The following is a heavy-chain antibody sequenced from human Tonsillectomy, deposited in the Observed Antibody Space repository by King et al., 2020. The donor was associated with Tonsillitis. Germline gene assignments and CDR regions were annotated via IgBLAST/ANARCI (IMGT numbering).Heavy chain of an antibody. CDR2: IYSGDST. D-gene: IGHD3-22*01. Sequence: VQLVESGGGLIQPGGSRRLSCAASGFTVSSNYMSWVRQAPGKGLEWVSIIYSGDSTYYAASVKGRFTISRDNSKNTLYLQMNSLRAEDTAVYYCARGGTYYYESSGYDVFDIWGQGTVVTVSS. CDR3: ARGGTYYYESSGYDVFDI. CDR1: GFTVSSNY. V-gene: IGHV3-53*01. J-gene: IGHJ3*02.